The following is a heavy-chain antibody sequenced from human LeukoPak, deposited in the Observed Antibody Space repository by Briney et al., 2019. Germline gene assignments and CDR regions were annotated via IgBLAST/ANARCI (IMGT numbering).Heavy chain of an antibody. V-gene: IGHV3-21*01. CDR2: ISSSSSYI. Sequence: PGGSLRLSCAASGFTFSSYSTNWVRQAPGKGLEWVSSISSSSSYIYYADSVKGRFTISRDNAKNSLYLQMNSLRAEDTAVYYCARVISVGRDGYNWEFDYWGQGTLVTVSS. D-gene: IGHD5-24*01. CDR1: GFTFSSYS. CDR3: ARVISVGRDGYNWEFDY. J-gene: IGHJ4*02.